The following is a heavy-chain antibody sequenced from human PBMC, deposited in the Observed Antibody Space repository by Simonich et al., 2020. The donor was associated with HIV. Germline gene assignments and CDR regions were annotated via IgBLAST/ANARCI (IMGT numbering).Heavy chain of an antibody. V-gene: IGHV3-30*07. CDR2: ISNVGRLI. J-gene: IGHJ6*03. Sequence: GGGVVQPGRSLRLSCGASGFTFNTYAMHWVLQAPGKGLQWVAVISNVGRLIYDVDSVKGRYTISRDKSNNTLYLLMNSLRAEDTAMYYCARDNGPLLRFSEGVHYMDVWGKGTTVTVSS. CDR1: GFTFNTYA. D-gene: IGHD3-3*01. CDR3: ARDNGPLLRFSEGVHYMDV.